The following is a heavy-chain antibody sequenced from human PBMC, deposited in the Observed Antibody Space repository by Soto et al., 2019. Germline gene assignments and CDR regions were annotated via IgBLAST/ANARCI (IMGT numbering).Heavy chain of an antibody. CDR3: ARIYCSGGSCYPYYYYGMDV. D-gene: IGHD2-15*01. J-gene: IGHJ6*02. CDR2: IYYSGST. CDR1: GGSISSSSYY. Sequence: PSETLSLTCTVSGGSISSSSYYWGWIRQPPGKGLEWIGSIYYSGSTYYNPSLKSRVTISVDTSKNQFSLKLSSVTAADTAVYYCARIYCSGGSCYPYYYYGMDVWGQGTTVTVSS. V-gene: IGHV4-39*01.